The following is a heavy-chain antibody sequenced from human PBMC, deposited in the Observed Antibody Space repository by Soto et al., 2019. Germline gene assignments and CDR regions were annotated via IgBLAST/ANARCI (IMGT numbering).Heavy chain of an antibody. CDR1: GGSISSSSYY. CDR2: IYYSGST. CDR3: ARDLAKGGGSAGFDY. D-gene: IGHD1-26*01. V-gene: IGHV4-39*02. Sequence: SETLSLTCTVSGGSISSSSYYWGWIRQPPGKGLEWIGSIYYSGSTYYNPSLKSRVTISVDTSKNQFSLKLSSVTAADTAEYYCARDLAKGGGSAGFDYWGQGTLVTVSS. J-gene: IGHJ4*02.